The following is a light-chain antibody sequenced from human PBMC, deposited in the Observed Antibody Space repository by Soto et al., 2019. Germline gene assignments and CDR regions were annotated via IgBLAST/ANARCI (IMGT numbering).Light chain of an antibody. J-gene: IGKJ1*01. CDR1: QSISSW. CDR2: DAS. V-gene: IGKV1-5*01. Sequence: DIQMTQSPATLSASVGDRVTITCRASQSISSWLAWYQQKPGKVPKLLIDDASSLESGVPSSFSGSGSGTEFTLTISSLQPYDFATYYCQQYNTYPWTFCQGTKVEIK. CDR3: QQYNTYPWT.